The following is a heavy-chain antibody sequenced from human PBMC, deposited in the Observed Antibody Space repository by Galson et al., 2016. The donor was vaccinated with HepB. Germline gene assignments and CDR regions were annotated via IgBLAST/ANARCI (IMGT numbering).Heavy chain of an antibody. V-gene: IGHV3-30-3*01. CDR1: GFIFRSYA. Sequence: SLRLSCADSGFIFRSYAMNWVRQAPGKGLEWLAVISNDGSNKYFADSVKGRFTISRDNSKNTLYLQMNSLRAGDTAIYYCARFIASPWNDYYYYGMDVWGKGTTVTVSS. D-gene: IGHD1-1*01. J-gene: IGHJ6*04. CDR3: ARFIASPWNDYYYYGMDV. CDR2: ISNDGSNK.